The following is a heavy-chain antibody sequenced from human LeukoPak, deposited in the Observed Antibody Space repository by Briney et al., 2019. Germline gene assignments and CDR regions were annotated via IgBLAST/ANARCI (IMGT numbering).Heavy chain of an antibody. CDR3: ASPGGIAAAGLWIPGPAYYYMDV. Sequence: SQTLSLTCTVSGGSISSGSYDWYWLRQPAGRGLEWIGHLYTSGRMSYNPSLKSRVTISVDTSKNQFSLKLSSVTAADTAVYYCASPGGIAAAGLWIPGPAYYYMDVWGKGTTVTVSS. V-gene: IGHV4-61*09. J-gene: IGHJ6*03. D-gene: IGHD6-13*01. CDR1: GGSISSGSYD. CDR2: LYTSGRM.